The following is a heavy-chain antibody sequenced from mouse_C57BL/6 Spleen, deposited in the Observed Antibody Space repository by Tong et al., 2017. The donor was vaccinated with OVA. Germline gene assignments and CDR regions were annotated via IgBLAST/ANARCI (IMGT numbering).Heavy chain of an antibody. CDR3: ARGRHPSDY. D-gene: IGHD1-2*01. CDR1: GFTFSSYA. J-gene: IGHJ2*01. Sequence: VQLQESGGGLVKPGGSLKLSCAASGFTFSSYAMSWVRQSPEKRLEWVAEISSGGSYTYYPDTVTGRFTISRDNAKNTLYLEMSSLRSEDMAMYYCARGRHPSDYWGQGTTLTVSS. CDR2: ISSGGSYT. V-gene: IGHV5-9-4*01.